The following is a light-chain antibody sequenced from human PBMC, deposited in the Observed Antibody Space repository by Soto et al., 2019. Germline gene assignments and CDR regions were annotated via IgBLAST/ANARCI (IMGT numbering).Light chain of an antibody. J-gene: IGKJ5*01. CDR1: QSVSRY. Sequence: EFVLTQSPATLSLSPGQRATLSCRASQSVSRYLAWYQQKHGQAPRIFIYGASTRATGIPARFSGSGSGTEGTITISSLKSEDGAVYYCQQYYNWPITFGQGTRLEIK. CDR3: QQYYNWPIT. CDR2: GAS. V-gene: IGKV3-15*01.